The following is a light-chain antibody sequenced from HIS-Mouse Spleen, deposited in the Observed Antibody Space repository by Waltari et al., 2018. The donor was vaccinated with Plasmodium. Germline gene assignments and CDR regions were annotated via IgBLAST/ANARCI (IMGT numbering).Light chain of an antibody. CDR3: AAWDDSLNGPV. CDR1: SSNIGSNT. Sequence: QSVLTQPPSASGTPGQRVTIPCSGSSSNIGSNTVNWYQQLPGTAAKLLIYSHKQPPSGVHVLFSGSKSGTSAFLAISGVQSEDEADYFCAAWDDSLNGPVFGGGTKLTVL. V-gene: IGLV1-44*01. CDR2: SHK. J-gene: IGLJ2*01.